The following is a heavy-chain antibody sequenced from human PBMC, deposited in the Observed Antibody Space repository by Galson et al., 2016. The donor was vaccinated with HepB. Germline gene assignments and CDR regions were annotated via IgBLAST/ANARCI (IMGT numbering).Heavy chain of an antibody. Sequence: ETLSLTCTVSGGSISNYYWTWIRRPPGKGLEWIGYIHYSGSTHYNPSLKSRVTISVDTSKNQFSLKLTSVTGADTAVYYCAKFAAGFFRGWFDPWGQGTPVTVSS. D-gene: IGHD3-3*01. CDR3: AKFAAGFFRGWFDP. J-gene: IGHJ5*02. CDR1: GGSISNYY. V-gene: IGHV4-59*01. CDR2: IHYSGST.